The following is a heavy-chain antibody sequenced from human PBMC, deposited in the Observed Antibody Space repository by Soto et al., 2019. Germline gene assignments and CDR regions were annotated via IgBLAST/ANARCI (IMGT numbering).Heavy chain of an antibody. Sequence: SETLSLTCTVSGGSISSYYWSWIRQPPGKGLEWIGYIYYSGSTNYNPSLKSRVTISVDTSKNQFSLKLSSVTAADAAVYYCARDFFDSSDYTTNWFDPWGQGTLVTVSS. CDR2: IYYSGST. D-gene: IGHD3-22*01. J-gene: IGHJ5*02. CDR1: GGSISSYY. CDR3: ARDFFDSSDYTTNWFDP. V-gene: IGHV4-59*08.